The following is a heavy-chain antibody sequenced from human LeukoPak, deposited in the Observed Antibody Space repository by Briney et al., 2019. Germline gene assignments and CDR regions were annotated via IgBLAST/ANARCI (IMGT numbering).Heavy chain of an antibody. J-gene: IGHJ4*02. D-gene: IGHD1-26*01. Sequence: PGRSLRLSCAASGFTFSSYGMHWVRQAPGKGLEWVAVISYDGSNDYYADSVKGRFTISRDNSKNTLYLQMNSLRPDDTAVYYCALQGGSGTYLHYWGQGTLVTVSS. CDR1: GFTFSSYG. CDR3: ALQGGSGTYLHY. V-gene: IGHV3-30*03. CDR2: ISYDGSND.